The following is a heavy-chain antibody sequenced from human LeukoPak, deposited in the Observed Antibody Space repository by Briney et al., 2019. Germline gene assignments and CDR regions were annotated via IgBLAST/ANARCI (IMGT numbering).Heavy chain of an antibody. J-gene: IGHJ4*02. D-gene: IGHD2-21*02. CDR3: ARAASGRYCGGDCYYFDY. Sequence: ASVKVSCKASGYTFTGYYMHWVRQAPGQGLEWMGWINPNSGGTNYAQKFQGRVTMTRDTSISTAYMELSRLRSDDTAVYYCARAASGRYCGGDCYYFDYWGQGTLVTVSS. CDR2: INPNSGGT. CDR1: GYTFTGYY. V-gene: IGHV1-2*02.